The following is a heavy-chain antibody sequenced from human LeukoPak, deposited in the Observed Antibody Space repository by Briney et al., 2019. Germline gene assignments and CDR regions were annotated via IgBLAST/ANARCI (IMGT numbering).Heavy chain of an antibody. D-gene: IGHD4-17*01. J-gene: IGHJ5*02. V-gene: IGHV3-23*01. CDR2: ISGSGGDT. CDR1: GFTFSSYS. Sequence: GGSLRLSCAASGFTFSSYSMNWVRQAPGKGLEWVSTISGSGGDTYYADSVKGRFTISRDNSKNRMNLQMKSLRADDTAVYYCAKESTVTPGNVNWFDPWGQGTLVTVSS. CDR3: AKESTVTPGNVNWFDP.